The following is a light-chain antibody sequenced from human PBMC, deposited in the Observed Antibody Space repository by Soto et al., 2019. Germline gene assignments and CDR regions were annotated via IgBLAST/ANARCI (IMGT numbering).Light chain of an antibody. CDR2: LGS. V-gene: IGKV2-28*01. Sequence: DIVMTQSPLSLPVTPGEPASISCRSSQSLLHSNGYNYLDWYLQKPGQSPQLLIYLGSNRASGVPDRFSGSGSGTDFTLKISRVEAEDVGVYYCMQALQTAPNTFGGGTKVEIK. CDR3: MQALQTAPNT. CDR1: QSLLHSNGYNY. J-gene: IGKJ4*01.